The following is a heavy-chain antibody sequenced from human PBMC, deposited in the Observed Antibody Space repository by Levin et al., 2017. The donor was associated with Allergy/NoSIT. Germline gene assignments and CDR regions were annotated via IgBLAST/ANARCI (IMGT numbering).Heavy chain of an antibody. CDR2: IYHSGST. Sequence: SETLSLTCAVSGYSISSVYYWGWIRQPPWKGLEWIGSIYHSGSTYYNPSLKSRVTISVDTSKNQFSLKLSSVTAADTAVYYCARLSSGSFKALDYWGQGTLVTVSS. CDR3: ARLSSGSFKALDY. D-gene: IGHD1-26*01. CDR1: GYSISSVYY. V-gene: IGHV4-38-2*01. J-gene: IGHJ4*02.